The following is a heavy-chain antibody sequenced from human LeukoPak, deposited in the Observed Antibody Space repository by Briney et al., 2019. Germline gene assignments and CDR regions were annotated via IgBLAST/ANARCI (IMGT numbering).Heavy chain of an antibody. CDR1: GFTFSSYA. V-gene: IGHV3-30*04. D-gene: IGHD2-15*01. Sequence: PGGSLRLSCAASGFTFSSYAMHWVRQAPGKGLEWVAVISYDGSNKYYADSVKGRFTISRDNSKNTLYLQMNSLRAEDTAVYYCATHPRLRPPATQNYYYYYMDVWGKGTTVTVSS. CDR2: ISYDGSNK. CDR3: ATHPRLRPPATQNYYYYYMDV. J-gene: IGHJ6*03.